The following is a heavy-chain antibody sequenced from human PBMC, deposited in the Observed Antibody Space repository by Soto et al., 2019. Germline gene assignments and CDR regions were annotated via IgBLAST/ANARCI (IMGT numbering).Heavy chain of an antibody. CDR1: GYIFSSYY. J-gene: IGHJ4*02. V-gene: IGHV1-46*03. Sequence: QVQLVQSGAEVKKPGASVKISCKAPGYIFSSYYMHWVRQAPGQGLEWMGIIKPSGGSTSYAQKCQGXXTXTXXTSTSTVYMELSSLRSEDTAMYYCASDSSSWVFDNWGQGTLVTVSS. CDR2: IKPSGGST. CDR3: ASDSSSWVFDN. D-gene: IGHD6-13*01.